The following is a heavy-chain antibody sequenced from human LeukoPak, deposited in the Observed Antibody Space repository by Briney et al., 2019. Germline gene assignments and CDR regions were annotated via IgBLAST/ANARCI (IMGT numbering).Heavy chain of an antibody. Sequence: SETLSLTCTVPGGSISSYYWSWIRQPPGKGLEWIGYIYYSGSTNYNPSLRSRVTISVDTSKNQFSLKLSSVTAADTAVYYCARSPGDYYGSGSYYNTDAFDIWGQGTMVTVSS. CDR1: GGSISSYY. V-gene: IGHV4-59*01. CDR2: IYYSGST. D-gene: IGHD3-10*01. CDR3: ARSPGDYYGSGSYYNTDAFDI. J-gene: IGHJ3*02.